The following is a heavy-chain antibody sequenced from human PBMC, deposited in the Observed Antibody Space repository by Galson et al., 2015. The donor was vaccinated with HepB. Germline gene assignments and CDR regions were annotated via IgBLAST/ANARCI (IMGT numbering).Heavy chain of an antibody. V-gene: IGHV3-11*01. CDR1: GFTFSDYY. CDR2: MSSSGSTI. D-gene: IGHD6-25*01. J-gene: IGHJ5*02. CDR3: ARAALGWFDP. Sequence: LRLSCAASGFTFSDYYMIWIRHAPGKGLEWVSYMSSSGSTIFYADSVKGRFAISRDNAKNSLYLQMNSLRAEDTAVYYCARAALGWFDPWGQGTLVTVSS.